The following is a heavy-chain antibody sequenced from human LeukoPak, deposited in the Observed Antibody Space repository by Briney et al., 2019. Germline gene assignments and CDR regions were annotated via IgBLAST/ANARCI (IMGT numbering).Heavy chain of an antibody. V-gene: IGHV4-34*01. Sequence: PSETLSLTCAVYGGSFSGYYWSWIRQPPGKGLEWIGEINHSGSTNYNPSLKSRVTISVDTSKNQFSLKLSSVTAADTAVYYCARRKVVPAAPFDYWGQGTLVTVSS. CDR2: INHSGST. CDR3: ARRKVVPAAPFDY. J-gene: IGHJ4*02. D-gene: IGHD2-2*01. CDR1: GGSFSGYY.